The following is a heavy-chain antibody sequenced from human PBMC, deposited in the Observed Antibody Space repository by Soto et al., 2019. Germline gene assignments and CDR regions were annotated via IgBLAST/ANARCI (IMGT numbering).Heavy chain of an antibody. CDR3: AKDETYYDILTGYYNYGMDV. V-gene: IGHV3-23*01. Sequence: GGSLRLSCAASGFTFSNYAMSWVRQAPGKGLEWVSAISGSGGSTYYADSVKGRSTISRDNSKNTLYLQMNSLRAEDTAIYYCAKDETYYDILTGYYNYGMDVWGQGTTVTVSS. CDR1: GFTFSNYA. D-gene: IGHD3-9*01. CDR2: ISGSGGST. J-gene: IGHJ6*02.